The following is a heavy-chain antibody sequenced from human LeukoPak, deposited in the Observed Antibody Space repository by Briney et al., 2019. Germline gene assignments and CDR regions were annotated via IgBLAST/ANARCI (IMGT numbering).Heavy chain of an antibody. Sequence: SETLSLTCAVYGGSFSGYYWSWIRQPPGKGLEWIGEINHSGSTNYNPSLKSRVTISVDTSKNQFSLKLSSVTAADTAVYYCARGAWFDYWGQGTLVTVSS. J-gene: IGHJ4*02. CDR3: ARGAWFDY. CDR2: INHSGST. V-gene: IGHV4-34*01. CDR1: GGSFSGYY.